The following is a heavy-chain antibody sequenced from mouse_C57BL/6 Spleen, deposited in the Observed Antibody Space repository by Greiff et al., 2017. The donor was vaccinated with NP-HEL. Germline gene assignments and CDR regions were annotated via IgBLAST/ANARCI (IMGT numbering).Heavy chain of an antibody. D-gene: IGHD1-1*01. CDR3: AKALITTVVATDYAMDY. J-gene: IGHJ4*01. CDR1: GYTFTSYW. Sequence: QVQLQQSGAELAKPGASVKLSCKASGYTFTSYWMHWVKQRPGQGLEWIGYINPSSGYTKYNQKFKDKATLTADKSSSTAYMQLSSLTYEDSAVYYCAKALITTVVATDYAMDYWGQGTSVTVSS. CDR2: INPSSGYT. V-gene: IGHV1-7*01.